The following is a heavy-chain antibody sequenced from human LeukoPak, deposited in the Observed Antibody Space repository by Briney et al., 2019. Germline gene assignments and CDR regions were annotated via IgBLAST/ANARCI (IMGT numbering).Heavy chain of an antibody. V-gene: IGHV1-69*04. CDR3: ARQQPYYGYDY. CDR2: IIPILGIA. CDR1: GGTFSSYA. J-gene: IGHJ4*02. D-gene: IGHD3-10*01. Sequence: ASVKVSCKASGGTFSSYAISWVRQPPGQGLEWMGRIIPILGIAHYAQKLQGRVTIPADNSTSTAYMELSSVRSEDTAVYYCARQQPYYGYDYWGQGTLVTVSS.